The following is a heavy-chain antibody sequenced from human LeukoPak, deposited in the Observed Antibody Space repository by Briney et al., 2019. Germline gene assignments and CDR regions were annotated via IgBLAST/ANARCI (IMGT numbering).Heavy chain of an antibody. CDR1: GFTFSSYS. D-gene: IGHD2-15*01. Sequence: GGSLRLSCAASGFTFSSYSMNWVRQAPGKGLEWVAVISYDGSNKYYADSVKGRFTISRDNSKNTLYLQMTSLRAEDTAVYYCARGGYCSGGSCYSDFDYWGQGTLVTVSS. V-gene: IGHV3-30*03. CDR2: ISYDGSNK. J-gene: IGHJ4*02. CDR3: ARGGYCSGGSCYSDFDY.